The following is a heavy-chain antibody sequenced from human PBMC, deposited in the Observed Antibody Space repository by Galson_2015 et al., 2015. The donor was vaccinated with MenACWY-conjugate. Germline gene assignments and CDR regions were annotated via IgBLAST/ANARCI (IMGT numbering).Heavy chain of an antibody. CDR1: GYSFSSYY. CDR3: ARLGGGDVSRSFDY. V-gene: IGHV5-10-1*01. J-gene: IGHJ4*02. Sequence: QSGAEVKKPGESLRISCTGSGYSFSSYYITWVRQMPGKGLEWVGRVDPSDSYTSYSPSFQGHVTISADKSVSTAYLQWSSLRASDAAMYYCARLGGGDVSRSFDYWGQGTLVTVSS. D-gene: IGHD3-16*01. CDR2: VDPSDSYT.